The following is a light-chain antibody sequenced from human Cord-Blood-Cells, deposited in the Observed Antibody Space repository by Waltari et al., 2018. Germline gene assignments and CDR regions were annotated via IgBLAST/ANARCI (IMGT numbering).Light chain of an antibody. V-gene: IGLV2-23*01. CDR1: SSDVGSYNL. CDR3: CSYAGSSTYV. J-gene: IGLJ1*01. CDR2: EGS. Sequence: QSALTQPASVSGSPGQSITIPCTGTSSDVGSYNLVSWYQQNPGKAPKLMIYEGSKRPSGVSNRFSGSKSGNTASLTISGLQAEDEADYYCCSYAGSSTYVFGTGTKVTVL.